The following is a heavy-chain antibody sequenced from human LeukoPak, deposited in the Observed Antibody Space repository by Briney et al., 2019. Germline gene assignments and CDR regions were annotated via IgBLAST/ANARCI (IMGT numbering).Heavy chain of an antibody. CDR3: ARRKQWLDPYFDY. J-gene: IGHJ4*02. CDR2: MNPIFGKA. V-gene: IGHV1-69*06. CDR1: GGTFSSYA. Sequence: SVKVSCKASGGTFSSYAISWVRQAPGQGLEWMGGMNPIFGKANYAQKFQGRVTITPDKSTTTTYMELSSLRSEDTAVYYCARRKQWLDPYFDYWGQGTLVTVSS. D-gene: IGHD6-19*01.